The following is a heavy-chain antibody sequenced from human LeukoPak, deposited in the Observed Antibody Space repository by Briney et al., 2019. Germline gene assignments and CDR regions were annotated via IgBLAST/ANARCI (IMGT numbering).Heavy chain of an antibody. CDR3: ARDEGFGESHAFDI. CDR1: GGTFTTYT. Sequence: SVKVSCKASGGTFTTYTLIWVRQAPGQGLEWMGGIIPIFTTTNYAPKFQGRVTITTDESTSTAYMEMSSLTSEDTAVYYCARDEGFGESHAFDIWGQGKMVTVSS. J-gene: IGHJ3*02. CDR2: IIPIFTTT. D-gene: IGHD3-10*01. V-gene: IGHV1-69*05.